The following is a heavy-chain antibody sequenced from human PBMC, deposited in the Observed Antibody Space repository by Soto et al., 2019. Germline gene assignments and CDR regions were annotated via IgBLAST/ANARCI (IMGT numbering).Heavy chain of an antibody. CDR2: ISYDGSNK. D-gene: IGHD2-15*01. CDR1: GFTFSSYA. J-gene: IGHJ1*01. Sequence: QVQLVESGGGVVQPGRSLRLSCAASGFTFSSYAMHWVRQAPGKGLEWVAVISYDGSNKYYADSVKGRFTISRDNSKNTLYLQMNSLRAEDTAVYYCAKGYCSGGSCYLEYFQHWGQGTLVTVSS. CDR3: AKGYCSGGSCYLEYFQH. V-gene: IGHV3-30-3*01.